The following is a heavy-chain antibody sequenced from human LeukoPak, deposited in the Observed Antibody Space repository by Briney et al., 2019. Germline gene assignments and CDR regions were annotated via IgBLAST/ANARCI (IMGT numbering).Heavy chain of an antibody. J-gene: IGHJ5*02. Sequence: GGTLRLSCAASGFTFSSYGMSWVRQAPGKGLEWVSAISGSGGSTYYADSVKGRFTISRDNSKNTLYLQMNSLKTEDTAVYYCTAHIPSPNWFDPWGQGTLVTVSS. CDR3: TAHIPSPNWFDP. D-gene: IGHD2-21*01. CDR2: ISGSGGST. CDR1: GFTFSSYG. V-gene: IGHV3-23*01.